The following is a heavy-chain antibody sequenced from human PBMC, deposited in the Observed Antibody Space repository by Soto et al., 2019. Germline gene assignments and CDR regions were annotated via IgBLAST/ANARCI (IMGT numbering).Heavy chain of an antibody. D-gene: IGHD3-10*01. CDR3: ARDFYYYGSGTMGGYFDY. CDR2: IYSGGST. J-gene: IGHJ4*02. V-gene: IGHV3-66*01. CDR1: GLTVSSNY. Sequence: EVQLVESGGGLVQPGGSLRLSCAASGLTVSSNYMSWVRQAPGKGLEWVSLIYSGGSTYYADSVRGRFTISRDNSKNTLYLQMNGLRAEDTAVYYCARDFYYYGSGTMGGYFDYWGQGTLVTVSS.